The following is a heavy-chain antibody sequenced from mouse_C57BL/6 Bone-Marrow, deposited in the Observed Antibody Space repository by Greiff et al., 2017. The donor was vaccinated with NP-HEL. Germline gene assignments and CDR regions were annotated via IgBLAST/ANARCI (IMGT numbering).Heavy chain of an antibody. D-gene: IGHD2-5*01. J-gene: IGHJ2*01. CDR3: AREGVHSNYVFDY. Sequence: VQLQQPGAELVKPGASVKLSCKASGYTFTSYWMHWVKQRPGQGLEWIGMIHPNRGSTNYNEKFKSKATLTVDKSSSTAYMQLISLTSEDSAVYYCAREGVHSNYVFDYWGQGTTLTVSS. CDR1: GYTFTSYW. V-gene: IGHV1-64*01. CDR2: IHPNRGST.